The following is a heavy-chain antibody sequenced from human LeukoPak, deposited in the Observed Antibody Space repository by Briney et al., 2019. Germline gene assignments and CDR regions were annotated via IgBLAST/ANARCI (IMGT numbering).Heavy chain of an antibody. J-gene: IGHJ6*03. V-gene: IGHV3-21*01. D-gene: IGHD3-22*01. Sequence: GGSLRLSCVASGFTFSSYSMNWVRHAPGKGLEWVSSISSSSSYIYYADSVKGRFTISRHNAKNSLYLQMNSLRAEDTAVYYCARVLDDYDSSGYYYVYYYYMDVWGKGTTVTVSS. CDR3: ARVLDDYDSSGYYYVYYYYMDV. CDR1: GFTFSSYS. CDR2: ISSSSSYI.